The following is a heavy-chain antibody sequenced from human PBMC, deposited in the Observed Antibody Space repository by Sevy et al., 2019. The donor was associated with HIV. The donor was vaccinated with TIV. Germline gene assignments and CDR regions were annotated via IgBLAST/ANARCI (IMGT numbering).Heavy chain of an antibody. CDR2: INPNSGRT. CDR1: GYTFTGYY. D-gene: IGHD6-25*01. CDR3: ARDQRPNYGMDV. V-gene: IGHV1-2*02. J-gene: IGHJ6*02. Sequence: ASVKVSCKASGYTFTGYYMRWVRQAPGQGLEWMGWINPNSGRTNYAQKFQGRVTMTRDTSISTAYMELSRLRSDDTAVYYCARDQRPNYGMDVWGQGTTVTVSS.